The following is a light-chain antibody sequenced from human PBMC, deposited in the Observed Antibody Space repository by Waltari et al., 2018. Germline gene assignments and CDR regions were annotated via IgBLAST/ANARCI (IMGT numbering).Light chain of an antibody. Sequence: PVLTQPTSLSASPGASARFTCTLRSGINVGMYQIFWYQQKSGSLPRYLLMYKSDSDHRQGSGVHSRFSGSKDASTNAGLLVISGLHSEDEADYYCAIWYSSSWVFGGGTKLTVV. CDR2: YKSDSDH. J-gene: IGLJ3*02. CDR1: SGINVGMYQ. V-gene: IGLV5-39*01. CDR3: AIWYSSSWV.